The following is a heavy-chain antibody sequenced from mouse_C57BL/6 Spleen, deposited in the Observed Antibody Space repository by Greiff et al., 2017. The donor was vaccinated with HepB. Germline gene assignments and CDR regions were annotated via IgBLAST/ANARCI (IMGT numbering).Heavy chain of an antibody. CDR3: AIAVYYYEFAY. V-gene: IGHV1-74*01. D-gene: IGHD2-4*01. J-gene: IGHJ3*01. CDR1: GYTFTSYW. Sequence: QVQLQQPGAELVKPGASVKVSCKASGYTFTSYWMHWVQQRPGQGLEWIGRIHPSDSDTNYNQKFKGKATLTVDKSYSPSYMQLSSLTSEDSAVYCCAIAVYYYEFAYWGQGTLVTVSA. CDR2: IHPSDSDT.